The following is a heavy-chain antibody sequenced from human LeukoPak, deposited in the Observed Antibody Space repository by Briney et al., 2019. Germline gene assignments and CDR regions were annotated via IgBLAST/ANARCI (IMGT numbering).Heavy chain of an antibody. CDR2: IIPILGTA. CDR3: AGDSSGYLPFDY. J-gene: IGHJ4*02. V-gene: IGHV1-69*01. D-gene: IGHD3-22*01. Sequence: GSSVKVSCKASGGTFSSYAISWVRQAPGQGLEWMGGIIPILGTANYAQKFQGRVTITADESTSTAYMELSSLRSEDTAVYYCAGDSSGYLPFDYWGQGTLVTVSS. CDR1: GGTFSSYA.